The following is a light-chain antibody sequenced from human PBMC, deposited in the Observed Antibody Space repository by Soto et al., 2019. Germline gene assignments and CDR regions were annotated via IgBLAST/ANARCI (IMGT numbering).Light chain of an antibody. Sequence: DIQMTQSPSSVSASIGDRVTITCRASQSISIWLAWYQQKPGKAPKLLIYAASSLESGVPSRFSGSGSGTDFTLTISNVEAEDVAIYYCQQYHSDPITFGQGTRLEIK. CDR1: QSISIW. V-gene: IGKV1-5*03. CDR3: QQYHSDPIT. J-gene: IGKJ5*01. CDR2: AAS.